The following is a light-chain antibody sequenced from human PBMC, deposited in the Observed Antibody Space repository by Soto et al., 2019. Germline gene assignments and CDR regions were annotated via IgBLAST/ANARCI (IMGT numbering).Light chain of an antibody. CDR3: QQTYSAPWT. CDR2: GAS. J-gene: IGKJ1*01. CDR1: QSIISY. V-gene: IGKV1-39*01. Sequence: DIQMTQSPSSLSASVGDTVTITCRASQSIISYLNWYQQKPGKAPNLLIYGASSLQSGVPSRFSGSASGTDFTLTISSLQTEDFATYYCQQTYSAPWTFGQGTKVDVK.